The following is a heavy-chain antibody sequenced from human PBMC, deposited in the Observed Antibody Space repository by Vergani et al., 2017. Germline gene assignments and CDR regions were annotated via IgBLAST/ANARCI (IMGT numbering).Heavy chain of an antibody. CDR3: ASYPKYYDYVWGSYQY. J-gene: IGHJ4*02. D-gene: IGHD3-16*02. CDR1: GGSISSSSYY. V-gene: IGHV4-39*01. CDR2: IYYSGST. Sequence: QVQLQQWGAGLLKPSETLSLTCTVSGGSISSSSYYWGWIRQPPGKGLEWIGSIYYSGSTYYNPSLKSRVTISVDTSKNQFSLKLSSVTAADTAVYYCASYPKYYDYVWGSYQYWGQGTLVTVSS.